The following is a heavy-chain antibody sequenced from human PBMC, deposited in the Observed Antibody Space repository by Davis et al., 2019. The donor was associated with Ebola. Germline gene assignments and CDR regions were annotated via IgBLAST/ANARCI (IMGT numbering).Heavy chain of an antibody. CDR2: ISSSGSTK. CDR3: ASLPGPSGNFDY. J-gene: IGHJ4*02. D-gene: IGHD1-26*01. CDR1: GFTFSSYS. Sequence: GESLKISCAASGFTFSSYSMNWVRQAPGKGLEWVSYISSSGSTKYYADSVKGRFTISRDNSKNTLYLQMNSLRAEDTAVYYCASLPGPSGNFDYWGQGTLVTVSS. V-gene: IGHV3-48*01.